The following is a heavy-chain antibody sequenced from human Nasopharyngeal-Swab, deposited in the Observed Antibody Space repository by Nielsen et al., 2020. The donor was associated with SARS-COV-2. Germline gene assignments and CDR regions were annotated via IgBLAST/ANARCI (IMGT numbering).Heavy chain of an antibody. Sequence: GGSLKISCSASGFTFSSYAMHWVRQTPGKGLEYVSAISSNGGSTYYADSVKGRFTISRDNSKNTLYLQMSSLRAEDTAVYYCARDDGYDLLDYWGQGTLVTVSS. CDR3: ARDDGYDLLDY. D-gene: IGHD5-12*01. CDR2: ISSNGGST. CDR1: GFTFSSYA. J-gene: IGHJ4*02. V-gene: IGHV3-64D*06.